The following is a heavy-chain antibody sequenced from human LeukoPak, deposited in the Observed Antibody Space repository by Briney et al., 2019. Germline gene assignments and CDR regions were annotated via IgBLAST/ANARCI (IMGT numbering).Heavy chain of an antibody. CDR2: INPNSGGT. J-gene: IGHJ3*02. Sequence: ASVKVSCKVSGYTLTELSMHWVRQAPGQGLEWMGWINPNSGGTNSAQKFQGRVTMTRDTSISTAYMELSRLRSDDTAVYYCARESFSTLTSATDAFDIWGQGTMVTVSS. D-gene: IGHD4-17*01. CDR3: ARESFSTLTSATDAFDI. CDR1: GYTLTELS. V-gene: IGHV1-2*02.